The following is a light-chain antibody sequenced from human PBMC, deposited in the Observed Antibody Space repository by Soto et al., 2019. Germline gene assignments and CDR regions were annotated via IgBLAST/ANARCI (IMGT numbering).Light chain of an antibody. V-gene: IGKV1-5*03. CDR1: QSISSW. Sequence: DIQMTQSPSTLSASVGDRVTITCRASQSISSWLAWYQQKPGKAPKLLIYAASTLESGVPSRFSGSGSGTEFTLTISGLQPDDFTTYYCQQYYSYWTFGQGTKV. CDR2: AAS. CDR3: QQYYSYWT. J-gene: IGKJ1*01.